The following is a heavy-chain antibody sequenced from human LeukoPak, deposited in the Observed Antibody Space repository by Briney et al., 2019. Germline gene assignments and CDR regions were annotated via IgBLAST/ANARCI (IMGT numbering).Heavy chain of an antibody. J-gene: IGHJ5*02. CDR1: EFTFSSYA. CDR2: ISSSAGST. V-gene: IGHV3-23*01. Sequence: GGSLRLSCAASEFTFSSYAMSWVRQAPGKGLEWVSVISSSAGSTYYADSVQGRFTISRDNSINTLYLQMNSLKTEDTAVYYCTTVDCSSTSCYSLGFDPWGQGTLVTVSS. D-gene: IGHD2-2*01. CDR3: TTVDCSSTSCYSLGFDP.